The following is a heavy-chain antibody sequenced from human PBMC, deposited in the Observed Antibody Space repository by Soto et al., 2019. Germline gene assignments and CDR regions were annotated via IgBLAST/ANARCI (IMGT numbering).Heavy chain of an antibody. CDR1: GYSFSFYG. CDR2: ISASDGNT. Sequence: GASVKVSCKASGYSFSFYGINWVRQAPGQGLEWMGWISASDGNTNYAQKLQGRVTMTTDTSTSTAYMELRSLKSDDTAVYYCARDSTPLEGYYDSSGYYGQFDPWGQGTLVTVSS. D-gene: IGHD3-22*01. V-gene: IGHV1-18*01. CDR3: ARDSTPLEGYYDSSGYYGQFDP. J-gene: IGHJ5*02.